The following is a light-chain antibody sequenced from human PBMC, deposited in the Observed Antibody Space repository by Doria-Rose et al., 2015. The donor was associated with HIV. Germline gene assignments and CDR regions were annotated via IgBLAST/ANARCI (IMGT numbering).Light chain of an antibody. Sequence: EIALTQSPGTLSLSPGERATLSCRASQSFSSTYLAWYQQKPGQAPSLLIYDGSTRATGIPDRFSASGSGTGFTLTINRLEPEDSALYYCHQYGTSWTFGQGTKVEI. CDR2: DGS. V-gene: IGKV3-20*01. CDR3: HQYGTSWT. J-gene: IGKJ1*01. CDR1: QSFSSTY.